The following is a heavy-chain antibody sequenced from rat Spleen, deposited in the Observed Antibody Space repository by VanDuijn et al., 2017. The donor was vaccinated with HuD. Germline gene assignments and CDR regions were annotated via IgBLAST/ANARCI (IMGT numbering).Heavy chain of an antibody. V-gene: IGHV3-3*01. Sequence: EVQLQESGPGLVKPSQSLSLTCSVTDHSITTAYRWNWIRKFPGSKLEWMGHINSAGNTNYNPSLKSRISITRDTSKNQFFLQVDSVTTEDTATYYCARGYYVAFAYWGQGTLVTLSS. CDR3: ARGYYVAFAY. D-gene: IGHD1-12*01. CDR1: DHSITTAYR. J-gene: IGHJ3*01. CDR2: INSAGNT.